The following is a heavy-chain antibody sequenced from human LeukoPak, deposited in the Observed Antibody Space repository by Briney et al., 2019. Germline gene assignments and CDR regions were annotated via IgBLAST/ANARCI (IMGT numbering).Heavy chain of an antibody. J-gene: IGHJ3*02. V-gene: IGHV4-59*01. CDR3: AREGVGDYGSFDI. D-gene: IGHD4-17*01. CDR2: IYYSGST. CDR1: GGSISSYY. Sequence: PSETLSLTCTVSGGSISSYYWSWIRQPPGKGLEWIGYIYYSGSTNYNPSLKSRVTISVDTSKNQFSLKLSSVTAADTAVYYCAREGVGDYGSFDIWGQGTMVTVPS.